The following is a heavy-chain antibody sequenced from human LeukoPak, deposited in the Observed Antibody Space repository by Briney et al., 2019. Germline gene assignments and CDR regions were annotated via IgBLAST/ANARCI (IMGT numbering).Heavy chain of an antibody. D-gene: IGHD1-26*01. V-gene: IGHV3-21*01. CDR1: GFTFSSYS. J-gene: IGHJ4*02. Sequence: GGSLRLSCAASGFTFSSYSTNWVRQAPGKGLEWVSSISSSSSYIYCADSVKGRFTISRDNAKNSLYLQMNSLRAEDTAVYYCAREVSGSYTGFDYWGQGTLVTVSS. CDR3: AREVSGSYTGFDY. CDR2: ISSSSSYI.